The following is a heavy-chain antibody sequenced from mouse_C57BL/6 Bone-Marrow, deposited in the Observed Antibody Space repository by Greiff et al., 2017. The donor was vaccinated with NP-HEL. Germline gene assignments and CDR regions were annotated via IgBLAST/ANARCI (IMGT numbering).Heavy chain of an antibody. Sequence: QVQLQQSGAELARPGASVKLSCKASGYTFTSYGISWVKQRTGQGLEWIGEIYPRSGNTYYTEKFKGKATLTADKSSSTAYMELRSLTSEDSAVYFCARAYYGSSYVPFDYWGQGTTLTVSS. V-gene: IGHV1-81*01. CDR1: GYTFTSYG. D-gene: IGHD1-1*01. CDR3: ARAYYGSSYVPFDY. J-gene: IGHJ2*01. CDR2: IYPRSGNT.